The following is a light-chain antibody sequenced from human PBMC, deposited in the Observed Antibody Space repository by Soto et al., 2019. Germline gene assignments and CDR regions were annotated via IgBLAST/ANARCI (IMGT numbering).Light chain of an antibody. CDR3: SSYTTSSTHWV. Sequence: QSALTQPASVSGSPGQSITISCTGTSSDVGGYNYVSWYQQRPGKAPKLMIYEVTNRPSGLSNRFSGSKSGNTASLTISGLQAEDEADYYCSSYTTSSTHWVFGGGTKLTVL. V-gene: IGLV2-14*01. CDR2: EVT. J-gene: IGLJ3*02. CDR1: SSDVGGYNY.